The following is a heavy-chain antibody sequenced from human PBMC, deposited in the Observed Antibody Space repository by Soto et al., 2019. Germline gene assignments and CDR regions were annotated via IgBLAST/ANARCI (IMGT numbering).Heavy chain of an antibody. CDR2: INPNSGGT. D-gene: IGHD5-12*01. Sequence: ASVKVSCKASGYTFTGYYMHCVRQAPGQGLEWMGWINPNSGGTNYAQKFQGWVTMTRDTSISTAYMELSRLRSDDTAVYYCARDGSGYDQGYYYGMDVWGQGTTVTVSS. CDR3: ARDGSGYDQGYYYGMDV. CDR1: GYTFTGYY. J-gene: IGHJ6*02. V-gene: IGHV1-2*04.